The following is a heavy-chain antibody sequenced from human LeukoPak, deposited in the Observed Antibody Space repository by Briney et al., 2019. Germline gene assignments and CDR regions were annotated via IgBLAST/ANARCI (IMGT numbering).Heavy chain of an antibody. J-gene: IGHJ4*02. D-gene: IGHD3-10*01. CDR3: ARDRYYGSGSTYDY. Sequence: SETLSLTCTVSGGSISSYYWSWIRQPPGKGLEWIGYIYYSGSTNYNPSLKSRVTISVDTSKNQFSLKLSSVTAADTAVYYCARDRYYGSGSTYDYWGQGTLVIVSS. CDR2: IYYSGST. V-gene: IGHV4-59*01. CDR1: GGSISSYY.